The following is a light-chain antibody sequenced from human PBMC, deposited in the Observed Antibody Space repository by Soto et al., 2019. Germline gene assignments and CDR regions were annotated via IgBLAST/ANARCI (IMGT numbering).Light chain of an antibody. CDR1: QTIGNNY. CDR2: RAS. Sequence: EILFTQSPGTLSLSPGERATLSCRASQTIGNNYLAWYQQKPGQAPGLLIHRASTRATGIPDRFSGSGSGTDFTLTISRLEPEDFVIYYCQQYGGSPATFGQGTRLEIK. J-gene: IGKJ5*01. CDR3: QQYGGSPAT. V-gene: IGKV3-20*01.